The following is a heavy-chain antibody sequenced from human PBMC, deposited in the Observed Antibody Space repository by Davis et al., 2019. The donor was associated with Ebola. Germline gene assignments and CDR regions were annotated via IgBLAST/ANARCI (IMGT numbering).Heavy chain of an antibody. J-gene: IGHJ4*02. V-gene: IGHV1-24*01. D-gene: IGHD3-22*01. Sequence: AASVKVSCKVSEYTLNELSIHWVRQAPGKGLEWMGRFDPEDGERIYAQKFQGRVTMTDDTSTDTAYMKLTSLRYEDTAVYYCARDLGMIVAYYFDYWGQGTLVTVSS. CDR2: FDPEDGER. CDR1: EYTLNELS. CDR3: ARDLGMIVAYYFDY.